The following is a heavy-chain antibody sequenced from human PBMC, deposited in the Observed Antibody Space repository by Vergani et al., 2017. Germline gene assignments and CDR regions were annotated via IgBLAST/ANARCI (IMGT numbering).Heavy chain of an antibody. D-gene: IGHD6-19*01. V-gene: IGHV3-23*01. CDR3: AKGEQWLVVSFDY. CDR1: GFTFSSYA. J-gene: IGHJ4*02. CDR2: ISGSGGST. Sequence: EVQLLESGGGLVQPGGSLRLSCAASGFTFSSYAMSWVRQAPGKGLEWVSAISGSGGSTYYADSVKGRFTISRDNSKNTLHLQMNSLRAEDTAVYYCAKGEQWLVVSFDYWGQGTLVTVSS.